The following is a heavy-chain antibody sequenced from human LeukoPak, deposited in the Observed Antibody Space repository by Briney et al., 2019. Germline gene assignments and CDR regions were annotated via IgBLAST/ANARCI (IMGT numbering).Heavy chain of an antibody. CDR1: GGSINNNIHY. CDR3: ARDREQQLVRFYNAFDI. V-gene: IGHV4-39*07. Sequence: PSETLSLTCTVSGGSINNNIHYWGWIRQPPGKGLEWIGTIFYSGQTYYNPSLKSRVTISVDTSKNQFSLKLRSVTAADTAVYYCARDREQQLVRFYNAFDIWGQGTMVTVSS. CDR2: IFYSGQT. J-gene: IGHJ3*02. D-gene: IGHD6-13*01.